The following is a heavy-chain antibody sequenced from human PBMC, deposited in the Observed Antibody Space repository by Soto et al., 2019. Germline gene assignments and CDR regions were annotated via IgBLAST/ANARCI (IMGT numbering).Heavy chain of an antibody. D-gene: IGHD3-3*01. J-gene: IGHJ4*02. CDR2: ISAYNGNT. V-gene: IGHV1-18*01. Sequence: QVQLVQSGAEVKKPGASVKVSCKASGYTFTSYGISWVQQAPGQGLEWMGWISAYNGNTNYAQKLQGRVTMTTDTSTSTAYMELRSLRSDDTAVYYCARDEGSDFWSGYYTPFDYWGQGTLVTVSS. CDR3: ARDEGSDFWSGYYTPFDY. CDR1: GYTFTSYG.